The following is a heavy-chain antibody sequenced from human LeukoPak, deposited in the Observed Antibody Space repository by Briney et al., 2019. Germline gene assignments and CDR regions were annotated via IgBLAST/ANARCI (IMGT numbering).Heavy chain of an antibody. J-gene: IGHJ4*02. V-gene: IGHV3-23*01. CDR3: AKRGGYDSSGYYEFDY. D-gene: IGHD3-22*01. Sequence: GGSLRLSGAASGFTFSSYAMSWVRQAPGKGLEWVSAISGSGGSTYYADSVKGRFTISRDNSKNTLYLQMNSLRAEDTAVYYCAKRGGYDSSGYYEFDYWGQGTLVTVSS. CDR2: ISGSGGST. CDR1: GFTFSSYA.